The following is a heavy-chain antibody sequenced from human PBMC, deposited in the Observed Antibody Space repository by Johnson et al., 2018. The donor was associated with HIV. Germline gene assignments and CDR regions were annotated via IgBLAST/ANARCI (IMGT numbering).Heavy chain of an antibody. Sequence: QEQLVESGGGLVKPGGSLRLSCAASGLTFSSYGMHWVRQAPGKGLEWVAFIRYDGSNKYSADSVKGRFTISSDNSKNTLYLQMNSLRAEDTAVYYCAKDRDYYGSGSPADAFDIWGQGTMVTVSS. J-gene: IGHJ3*02. V-gene: IGHV3-30*02. D-gene: IGHD3-10*01. CDR2: IRYDGSNK. CDR1: GLTFSSYG. CDR3: AKDRDYYGSGSPADAFDI.